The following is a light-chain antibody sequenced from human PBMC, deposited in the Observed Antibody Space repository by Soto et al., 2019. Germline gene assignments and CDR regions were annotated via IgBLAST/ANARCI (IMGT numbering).Light chain of an antibody. CDR1: QSVSSN. CDR2: GAS. CDR3: QQYNNWPWT. J-gene: IGKJ1*01. V-gene: IGKV3-15*01. Sequence: MVMTHSPATLAVSPGQRATLSCSASQSVSSNLAWYQQNPGQAPRLISYGASTRATGIPARFSGSRSGTECSLTISSLEPEDFTVYYCQQYNNWPWTFGQGTKVDI.